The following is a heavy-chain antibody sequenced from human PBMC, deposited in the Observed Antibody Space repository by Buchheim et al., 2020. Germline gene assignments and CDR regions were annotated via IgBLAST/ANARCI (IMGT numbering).Heavy chain of an antibody. CDR3: AKIPLYSSSWPPVY. D-gene: IGHD6-13*01. J-gene: IGHJ4*02. CDR2: ISDSGSTV. V-gene: IGHV3-23*01. Sequence: EVPLLESGGGLIQAGGSLRLSCVASRISFKNYAMSWVRQGPGKGLERVASISDSGSTVNYAGSVKGRFTVSRDNSRNTLHLQMNDLRTEDTAVYYCAKIPLYSSSWPPVYWGQGTL. CDR1: RISFKNYA.